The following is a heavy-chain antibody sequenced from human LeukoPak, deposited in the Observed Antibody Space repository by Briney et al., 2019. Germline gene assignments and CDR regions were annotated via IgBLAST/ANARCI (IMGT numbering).Heavy chain of an antibody. Sequence: GGSLSLSCAASGFTFDDYGMSWVRQAPGKGLEWVSGINWNGGSTVYADSVKGRFTISRDNAKNSLYLQMNSLRAEDTALYYCARDPKTYYYDSSGHNFDYWGQGTLVTVSS. CDR2: INWNGGST. J-gene: IGHJ4*02. CDR1: GFTFDDYG. CDR3: ARDPKTYYYDSSGHNFDY. V-gene: IGHV3-20*04. D-gene: IGHD3-22*01.